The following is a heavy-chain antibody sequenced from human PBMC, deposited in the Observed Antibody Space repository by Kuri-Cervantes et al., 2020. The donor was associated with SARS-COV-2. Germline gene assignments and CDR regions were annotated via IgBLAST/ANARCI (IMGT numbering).Heavy chain of an antibody. CDR2: ICPGDSDT. Sequence: KISCKGSGYSITSYWIGWVHRMPGKGLEWMGIICPGDSDTRYSPSFQGQVTISADKSISTAYLQLSSLKASDTAVYYCAMTGSGVRGVGNWFDPWGQGTLVTVSS. CDR3: AMTGSGVRGVGNWFDP. J-gene: IGHJ5*02. V-gene: IGHV5-51*07. D-gene: IGHD3-10*01. CDR1: GYSITSYW.